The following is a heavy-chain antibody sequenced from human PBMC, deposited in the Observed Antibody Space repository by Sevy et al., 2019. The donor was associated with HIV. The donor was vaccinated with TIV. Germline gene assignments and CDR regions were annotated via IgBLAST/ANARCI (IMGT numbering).Heavy chain of an antibody. J-gene: IGHJ5*02. V-gene: IGHV7-4-1*02. D-gene: IGHD3-3*01. CDR3: AGRFWMGVRFDP. Sequence: ASVKVSCKASGYTFSDYGVIWVRQAPGQGLEWMGWINTKTGDPTYAQGFTGRFVFSLDTLVNTAHLQINSLKADDTAVYYCAGRFWMGVRFDPWGQGTQVTVSS. CDR2: INTKTGDP. CDR1: GYTFSDYG.